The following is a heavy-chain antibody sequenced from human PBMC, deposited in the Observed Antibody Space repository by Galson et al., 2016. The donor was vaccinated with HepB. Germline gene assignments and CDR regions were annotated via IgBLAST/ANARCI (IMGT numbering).Heavy chain of an antibody. V-gene: IGHV3-30*18. CDR3: AKDPAFTDAFDV. Sequence: SLRLSCAASGFTFSNYAMYWVRQAPGKGLEWVALISYDGSNKYYADSVKGRFTISRDNSKNTLHLQMNDLRAEDTALYYCAKDPAFTDAFDVWGPGTLVTVSS. J-gene: IGHJ3*01. CDR1: GFTFSNYA. CDR2: ISYDGSNK.